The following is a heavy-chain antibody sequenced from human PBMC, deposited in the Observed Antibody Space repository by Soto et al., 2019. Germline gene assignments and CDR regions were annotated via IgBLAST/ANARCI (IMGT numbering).Heavy chain of an antibody. V-gene: IGHV3-21*01. Sequence: PGGSLRLSCAASGFTFTRYSMNWVRQAPGKGLEWVSSISSTTNYIYYADSMKGRFTVSRDNAKNSVYLEMNSLSAEDTALYYCARESEDLTSNFDYWRQGTLFTVSS. J-gene: IGHJ4*02. CDR2: ISSTTNYI. CDR3: ARESEDLTSNFDY. CDR1: GFTFTRYS.